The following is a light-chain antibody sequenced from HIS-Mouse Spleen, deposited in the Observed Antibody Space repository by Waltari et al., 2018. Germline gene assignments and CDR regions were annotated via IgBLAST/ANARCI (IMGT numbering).Light chain of an antibody. Sequence: QSVLTQPPSASVTPGQRVTISCSGSSSNIGSNTVNWYQQLPGTAPKLLIYSNNPRPSGVPDRFSGSKSGTSASLAISGLQSEDEADYYCAAWDDSLNGHVVFGGGTKLTVL. J-gene: IGLJ2*01. CDR2: SNN. CDR3: AAWDDSLNGHVV. CDR1: SSNIGSNT. V-gene: IGLV1-44*01.